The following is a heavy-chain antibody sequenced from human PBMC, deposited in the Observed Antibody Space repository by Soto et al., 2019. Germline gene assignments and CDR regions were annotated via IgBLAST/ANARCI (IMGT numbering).Heavy chain of an antibody. V-gene: IGHV3-48*02. Sequence: PGGSLRLSCTASGFTVSDYSVNWVRQAPGKGLEWISYISSTGDLILYGDSVKGRFTIARDIAKNSLYLQMDSLRDEDSAVYYCARDRRGVAGTARAFDTWGQGTMVTVSS. J-gene: IGHJ3*02. CDR2: ISSTGDLI. D-gene: IGHD6-19*01. CDR3: ARDRRGVAGTARAFDT. CDR1: GFTVSDYS.